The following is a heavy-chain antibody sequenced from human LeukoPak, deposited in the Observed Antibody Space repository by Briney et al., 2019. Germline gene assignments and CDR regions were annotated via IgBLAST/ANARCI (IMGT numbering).Heavy chain of an antibody. CDR3: ARHEYSSSSPDY. CDR1: GGTFSSYA. Sequence: EASVKVSCKASGGTFSSYAISWVRQAPGQGLEWMGGIIPIFGTANYAQKFQGRVTITTDESTSTAYMELSSLRSEDTAVYYCARHEYSSSSPDYWGQGTLVTVSS. CDR2: IIPIFGTA. J-gene: IGHJ4*02. V-gene: IGHV1-69*05. D-gene: IGHD6-6*01.